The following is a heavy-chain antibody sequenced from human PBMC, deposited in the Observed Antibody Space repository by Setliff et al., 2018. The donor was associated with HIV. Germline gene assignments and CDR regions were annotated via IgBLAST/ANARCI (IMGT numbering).Heavy chain of an antibody. CDR3: ARGGSRGSWYWDY. V-gene: IGHV4-30-2*01. D-gene: IGHD6-13*01. J-gene: IGHJ4*02. Sequence: ASETLSLTCTVSGGSFSNYCWNWIRQPPGKGLEWIGYIYHSGNTYYNPSLKSRVSISVDRSKNHFSLRLSSVTAADTAVYYCARGGSRGSWYWDYWGQGTLVTVSS. CDR2: IYHSGNT. CDR1: GGSFSNYC.